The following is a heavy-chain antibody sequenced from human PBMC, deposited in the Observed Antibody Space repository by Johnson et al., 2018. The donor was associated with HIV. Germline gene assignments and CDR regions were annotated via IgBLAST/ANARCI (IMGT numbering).Heavy chain of an antibody. CDR3: ARDSGVPGNDAFDI. V-gene: IGHV3-66*02. J-gene: IGHJ3*02. CDR2: IYSGGST. CDR1: GFTISTKY. D-gene: IGHD3-10*01. Sequence: MLLVESGGGLVQPGGSLRLSCAASGFTISTKYFNWVRQAPGKGLEWVSVIYSGGSTYYADSVRGLTISRDNSKNTLYLQLSSLRYEDTAVYYCARDSGVPGNDAFDIWGQGTMVTVSS.